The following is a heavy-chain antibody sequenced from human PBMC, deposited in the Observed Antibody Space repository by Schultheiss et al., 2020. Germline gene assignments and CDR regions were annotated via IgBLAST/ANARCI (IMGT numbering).Heavy chain of an antibody. CDR2: IYYSGST. D-gene: IGHD6-6*01. CDR1: GGSVSSGSYY. V-gene: IGHV4-61*01. Sequence: SATMSLTCTVSGGSVSSGSYYWSWIRQPPGKGLEWIGYIYYSGSTNYNPSLKSRVTISVDTSKNQFSLKLSSVTAADTAVYYCARSSPGYSSSLYYYYGMDVWGQGATGNVAS. J-gene: IGHJ6*02. CDR3: ARSSPGYSSSLYYYYGMDV.